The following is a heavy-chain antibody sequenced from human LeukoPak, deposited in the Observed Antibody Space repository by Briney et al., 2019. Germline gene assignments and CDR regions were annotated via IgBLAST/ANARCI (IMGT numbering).Heavy chain of an antibody. CDR2: ISSYNGNT. D-gene: IGHD2-2*01. Sequence: ASVKVSCKGSGYSFRSYGINWVRQAPGQGLEWMGWISSYNGNTNYAQMVQGRVTMTTDTSTSTAYMELRSLRSDDTAMYYCARDVGDVVTIPAAITVPWGQGTLVTVSS. V-gene: IGHV1-18*01. CDR3: ARDVGDVVTIPAAITVP. J-gene: IGHJ5*02. CDR1: GYSFRSYG.